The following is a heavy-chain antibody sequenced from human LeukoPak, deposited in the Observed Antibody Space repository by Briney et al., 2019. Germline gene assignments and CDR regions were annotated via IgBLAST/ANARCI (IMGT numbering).Heavy chain of an antibody. D-gene: IGHD3-10*01. J-gene: IGHJ4*02. V-gene: IGHV4-59*08. CDR1: GGSISSYY. Sequence: PSETLSLTCTASGGSISSYYWSWIWQPPGKGLEWIGYIYNSGSTTYNPSLKSRVTISVDTSKNQFFLKLSSVTAADTAVYYCARFWPGSFLDYWGQGTLVTVSS. CDR2: IYNSGST. CDR3: ARFWPGSFLDY.